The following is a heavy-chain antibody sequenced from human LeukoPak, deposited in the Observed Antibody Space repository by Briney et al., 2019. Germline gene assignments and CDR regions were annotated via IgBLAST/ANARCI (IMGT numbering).Heavy chain of an antibody. V-gene: IGHV3-33*01. CDR1: GFTFSSYG. D-gene: IGHD3-22*01. Sequence: GGSLRLFCAASGFTFSSYGMHWVRQAPGKGLEWVSVIWYDGSNKYYADSVKGRFTISRDNSKNTLYLQMNSLRAEDTAVYYCARARGSSGYYSFDYWGQGTLVTVSS. CDR2: IWYDGSNK. J-gene: IGHJ4*02. CDR3: ARARGSSGYYSFDY.